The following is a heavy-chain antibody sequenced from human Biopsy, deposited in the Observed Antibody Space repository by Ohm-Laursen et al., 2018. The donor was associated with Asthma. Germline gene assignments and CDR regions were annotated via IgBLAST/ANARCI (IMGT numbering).Heavy chain of an antibody. D-gene: IGHD3-22*01. J-gene: IGHJ4*02. V-gene: IGHV3-53*01. CDR1: GFTVSTNG. CDR2: IYSGGTS. CDR3: ARGDSSNWSHYYFDY. Sequence: SLRLSCAASGFTVSTNGMSWVRQPPGKGLERVSVIYSGGTSHTADSVRGRFTISRDYSKNTLYLQMHSLRAEDTAVYYCARGDSSNWSHYYFDYWGQGTLVTVSS.